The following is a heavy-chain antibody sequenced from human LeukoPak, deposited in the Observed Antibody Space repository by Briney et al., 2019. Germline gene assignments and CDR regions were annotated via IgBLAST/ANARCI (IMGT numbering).Heavy chain of an antibody. J-gene: IGHJ4*02. V-gene: IGHV3-23*01. Sequence: GGSLRLSCAASGFTFSSYAMSWVRQAPGKGLEWVSAISGSGGSTYYADSVKGRFTVSRDNSKNTLYLQMNSLRAEDTAVYYCAKFDIVVVPAAIFDYWGQGTLVTVSS. CDR2: ISGSGGST. CDR1: GFTFSSYA. CDR3: AKFDIVVVPAAIFDY. D-gene: IGHD2-2*01.